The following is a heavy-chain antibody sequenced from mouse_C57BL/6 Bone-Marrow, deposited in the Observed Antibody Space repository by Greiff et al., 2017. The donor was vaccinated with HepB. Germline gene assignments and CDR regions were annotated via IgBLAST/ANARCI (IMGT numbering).Heavy chain of an antibody. CDR2: INPGSGGT. J-gene: IGHJ4*01. Sequence: VQLQQSGAELVRPGTSVKVSCKASGYAFTNYLIEWVKQRPGQGLEWIGVINPGSGGTNYNEKFKGKATLTADKSSSTAYMQRSSLTSEDSAVYFCARDDYDAMDYWGQGTSVTVSS. CDR3: ARDDYDAMDY. CDR1: GYAFTNYL. V-gene: IGHV1-54*01.